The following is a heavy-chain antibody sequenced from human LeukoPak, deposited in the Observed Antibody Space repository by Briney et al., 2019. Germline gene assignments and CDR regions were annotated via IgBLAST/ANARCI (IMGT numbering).Heavy chain of an antibody. V-gene: IGHV1-18*04. CDR2: ISAYNGNT. D-gene: IGHD3-10*01. Sequence: ASVKVSCKASGYTFTSYGISWVRQAPGQGLEWMGWISAYNGNTNYARKLQGRVTMTTDTSTSTAYMELRSLRSDDTAVYYCARDLITMVRGVITEYNWFDPWGQGTLVTVSS. CDR1: GYTFTSYG. CDR3: ARDLITMVRGVITEYNWFDP. J-gene: IGHJ5*02.